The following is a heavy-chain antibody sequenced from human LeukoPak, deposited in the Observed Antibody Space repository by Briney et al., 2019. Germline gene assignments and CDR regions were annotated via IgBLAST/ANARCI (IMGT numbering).Heavy chain of an antibody. Sequence: SQTLSLTCAVSGGSISSGGYSWSWIRQPPGKGLEWIGYIYHSGSTYYNPSLKSRVTISVDRSKNQFSLKLSSVTAADTAVYYCARTQRWDDCFDYWGQGTLVTVSS. CDR2: IYHSGST. D-gene: IGHD1-26*01. V-gene: IGHV4-30-2*01. CDR3: ARTQRWDDCFDY. J-gene: IGHJ4*02. CDR1: GGSISSGGYS.